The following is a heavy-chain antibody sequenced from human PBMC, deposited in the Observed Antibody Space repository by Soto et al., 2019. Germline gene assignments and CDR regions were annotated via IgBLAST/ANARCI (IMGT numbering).Heavy chain of an antibody. D-gene: IGHD6-19*01. Sequence: QVQLVQSGAEGKKPGASVTVSCKTSGYTFSNYGINGGRQAPGQGLEWMGWISGYNGNTNYAQTVQGRVTMTTDTSTGTVYMELRSLKSDDTAIYYCSRFIMVGGWFDPNYYHGMDVWGQGTTVTVSS. V-gene: IGHV1-18*01. J-gene: IGHJ6*02. CDR3: SRFIMVGGWFDPNYYHGMDV. CDR1: GYTFSNYG. CDR2: ISGYNGNT.